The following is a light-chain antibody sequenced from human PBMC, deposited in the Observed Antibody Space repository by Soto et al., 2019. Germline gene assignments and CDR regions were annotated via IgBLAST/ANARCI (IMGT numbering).Light chain of an antibody. CDR3: QQYGSSPQT. CDR1: QSVDN. Sequence: EIVMTQSPATLSVSPGERAILSCRATQSVDNLAWYQHKPGQAPRLLIYGASTRATGIPDTFRGSGSGTDFTLTINRLEPEDFAVYYCQQYGSSPQTFGQGTRLEI. CDR2: GAS. J-gene: IGKJ2*01. V-gene: IGKV3-20*01.